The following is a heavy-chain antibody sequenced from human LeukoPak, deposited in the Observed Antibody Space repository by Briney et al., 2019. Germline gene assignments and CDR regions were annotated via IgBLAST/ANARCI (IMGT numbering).Heavy chain of an antibody. CDR3: ARDRSSSAGLDV. CDR1: GGSISSGGYY. J-gene: IGHJ6*04. Sequence: TLSVICTVSGGSISSGGYYWSWIRQPPGKGLEWIGYIYHSGSTYYNPSLKSRVTISVDRSKNQFSLKLSPVTAADTAVYYCARDRSSSAGLDVWGKGTMVTVSS. V-gene: IGHV4-30-2*01. CDR2: IYHSGST. D-gene: IGHD6-6*01.